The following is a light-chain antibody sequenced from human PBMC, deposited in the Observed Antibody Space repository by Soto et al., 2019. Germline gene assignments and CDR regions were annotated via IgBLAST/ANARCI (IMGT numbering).Light chain of an antibody. CDR1: QGINNY. CDR2: AAS. J-gene: IGKJ1*01. Sequence: DIQMTQSPSAMSASVGDRVTITCRASQGINNYLVWFQQKPGKVPQRLIYAASSLQSGVPSRFSGSGSGTEFTLTISSLQPEDFATYYCQHYKMYSPWTFGQGTKVDIK. CDR3: QHYKMYSPWT. V-gene: IGKV1-17*03.